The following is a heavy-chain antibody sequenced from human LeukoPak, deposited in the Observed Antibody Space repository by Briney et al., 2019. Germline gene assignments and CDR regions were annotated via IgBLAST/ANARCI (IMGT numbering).Heavy chain of an antibody. V-gene: IGHV3-48*04. CDR1: GFTFNRYS. D-gene: IGHD2-21*02. Sequence: PGGSLRLSCAASGFTFNRYSMNWVRQAPGKGLEWVSYISTSGTTIYYADSVKGRFTISRDNAKNSLYLQMNSLRAEDTAVYYCTRAWGDWMSLDDYWGQGTLVTVSS. CDR3: TRAWGDWMSLDDY. CDR2: ISTSGTTI. J-gene: IGHJ4*02.